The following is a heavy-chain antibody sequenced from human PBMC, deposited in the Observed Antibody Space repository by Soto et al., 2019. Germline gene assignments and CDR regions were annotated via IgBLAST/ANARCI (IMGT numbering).Heavy chain of an antibody. CDR1: GGSFSGYY. CDR2: INHSGST. J-gene: IGHJ6*02. CDR3: ASKSYDFWSGYSGRIMDV. D-gene: IGHD3-3*01. V-gene: IGHV4-34*01. Sequence: SETLSLTCAVYGGSFSGYYWSRIRQPPGKGLEWIGEINHSGSTNYNPSLKSRVTISVDTSKNQFSLKLSSVTAADTAVYYCASKSYDFWSGYSGRIMDVWGQGTTVTVSS.